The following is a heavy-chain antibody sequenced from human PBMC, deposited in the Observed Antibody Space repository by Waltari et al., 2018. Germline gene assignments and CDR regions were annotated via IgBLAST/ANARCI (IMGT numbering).Heavy chain of an antibody. Sequence: QLQLQESGPGLVKPSETLSLTCTVSGGSISSSSYYWGWIRQPPGKGLEWIGSIYYSGSTYYNPSLKSRVTISVDTSKNQFSLKLSSVTAADTAVYYCAREQQLVPGWFDTWGQGTLVTVSS. CDR2: IYYSGST. CDR3: AREQQLVPGWFDT. D-gene: IGHD6-13*01. J-gene: IGHJ5*02. V-gene: IGHV4-39*07. CDR1: GGSISSSSYY.